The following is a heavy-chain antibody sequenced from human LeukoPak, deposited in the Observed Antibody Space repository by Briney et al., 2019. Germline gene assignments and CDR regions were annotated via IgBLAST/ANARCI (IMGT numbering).Heavy chain of an antibody. Sequence: PSETLSLTCAVYGESFSGYYWSWIRQPPGKGLEWIGEINHSGSTNYNPSLKSRVTISVDTSKNYFSLKLSSVTAADTAVYYCARDGDSSSGNKLFDYWGRGTLVTVSS. CDR2: INHSGST. V-gene: IGHV4-34*01. CDR3: ARDGDSSSGNKLFDY. CDR1: GESFSGYY. J-gene: IGHJ4*02. D-gene: IGHD6-6*01.